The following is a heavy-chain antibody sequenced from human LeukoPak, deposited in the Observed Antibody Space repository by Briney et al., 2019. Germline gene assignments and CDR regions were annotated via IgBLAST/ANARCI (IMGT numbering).Heavy chain of an antibody. CDR1: GYTFTGYY. V-gene: IGHV1-2*02. D-gene: IGHD1-1*01. Sequence: GASVKVSCKASGYTFTGYYMHWVRQAPGQGLEWMGWINPNSGGTNYAQKFQGRVTMTRDTSISTAYMEMSRLRYDDTAVYYCARDGKGQGKVFDCWGQGTLVTVSS. J-gene: IGHJ4*02. CDR3: ARDGKGQGKVFDC. CDR2: INPNSGGT.